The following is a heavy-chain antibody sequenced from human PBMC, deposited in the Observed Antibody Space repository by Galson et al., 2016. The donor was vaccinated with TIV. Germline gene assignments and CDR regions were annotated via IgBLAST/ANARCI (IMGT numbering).Heavy chain of an antibody. V-gene: IGHV3-21*01. J-gene: IGHJ3*02. CDR1: GFSFTSFS. CDR3: ARRGNYLADAFDI. CDR2: ISATGSHI. Sequence: SLRRACAASGFSFTSFSMTWVRQSPGKGLEWVSLISATGSHIYYAGSMRGRVTISRDNAKNSLYLQINSLGAEDTAPYYCARRGNYLADAFDIWGQGTVVTVSS. D-gene: IGHD4-11*01.